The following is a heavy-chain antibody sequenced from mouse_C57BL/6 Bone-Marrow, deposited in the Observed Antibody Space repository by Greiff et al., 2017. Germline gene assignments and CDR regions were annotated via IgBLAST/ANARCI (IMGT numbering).Heavy chain of an antibody. CDR3: AREDVRGCAY. Sequence: VQLQQPGAELVMPGASVKLSCKASGYTFTSYWMHWVKQRPGQGLEWIGEIDPSDSYTNYNQKFKGKSTLTVDKSSSTAYMQLSSLTSEDSAVYYCAREDVRGCAYWGQGTLVTVSA. V-gene: IGHV1-69*01. CDR1: GYTFTSYW. D-gene: IGHD3-3*01. J-gene: IGHJ3*01. CDR2: IDPSDSYT.